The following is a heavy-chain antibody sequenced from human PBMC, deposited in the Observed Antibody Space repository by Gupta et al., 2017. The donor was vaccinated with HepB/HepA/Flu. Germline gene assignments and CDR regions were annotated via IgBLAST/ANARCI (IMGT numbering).Heavy chain of an antibody. CDR3: ASASGWSGGSCYGY. Sequence: RLSCAASGFTFCTYGMSWVRQAPGKGLEWVSEISGSGGSTYYADSVKGRFTISRDNSKNTLYLKMNSLRAEDTAAYYGASASGWSGGSCYGYWGQGTLVTVSS. J-gene: IGHJ4*02. CDR1: GFTFCTYG. V-gene: IGHV3-23*01. D-gene: IGHD2-15*01. CDR2: ISGSGGST.